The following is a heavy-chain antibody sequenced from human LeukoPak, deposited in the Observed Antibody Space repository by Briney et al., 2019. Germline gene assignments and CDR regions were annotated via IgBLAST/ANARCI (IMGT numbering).Heavy chain of an antibody. D-gene: IGHD1-26*01. CDR2: INPNSGGT. Sequence: EASVKVSCKASGYTFTGYYMHWVRQAPGQGLEWMGWINPNSGGTNYAQKFQGRVTMTRDTSISTAYMELSRLRSDDTAVYCCASLSGSGSYQVDYWGQGTLVTVSS. J-gene: IGHJ4*02. V-gene: IGHV1-2*02. CDR3: ASLSGSGSYQVDY. CDR1: GYTFTGYY.